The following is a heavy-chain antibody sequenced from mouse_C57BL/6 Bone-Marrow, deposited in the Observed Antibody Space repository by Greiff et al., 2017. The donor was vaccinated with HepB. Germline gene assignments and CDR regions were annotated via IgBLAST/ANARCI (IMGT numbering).Heavy chain of an antibody. V-gene: IGHV6-6*01. CDR1: GFTFSDAW. J-gene: IGHJ4*01. CDR2: IRNKANNHAT. D-gene: IGHD4-1*01. Sequence: EVKLLESGGGLVQPGGSMKLSCAASGFTFSDAWMDWVRQSPEKGLEWVAEIRNKANNHATYYAESVKGRFTISRDDSKSSVYLQMNSLRAEDTGIYYCTRDGTDAMDYWGQGTSVTVSS. CDR3: TRDGTDAMDY.